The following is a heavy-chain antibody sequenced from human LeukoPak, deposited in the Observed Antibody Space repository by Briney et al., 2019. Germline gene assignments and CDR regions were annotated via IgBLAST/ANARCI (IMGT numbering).Heavy chain of an antibody. D-gene: IGHD5-12*01. Sequence: PSETLSLTCTVSGVSISSSNSYWGWIRQPPGKGLEWIGSIYYSGNTYYNASLKSQVSISIDTSKNQFSLKLSSVTAADTAVYYCARSGSGYLRYYFDYWGQGTLATVSS. CDR3: ARSGSGYLRYYFDY. CDR2: IYYSGNT. J-gene: IGHJ4*02. CDR1: GVSISSSNSY. V-gene: IGHV4-39*07.